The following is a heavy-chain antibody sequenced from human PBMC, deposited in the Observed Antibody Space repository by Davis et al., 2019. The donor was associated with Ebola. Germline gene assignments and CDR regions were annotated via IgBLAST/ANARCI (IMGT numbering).Heavy chain of an antibody. J-gene: IGHJ4*02. CDR3: ARDSGISGDDDY. D-gene: IGHD2-21*01. V-gene: IGHV3-21*06. Sequence: GESLKISCAASGFTFTFSAYSMNWVRQAPGTGLEWVSYISSSSRSPYYADSVKGRFAISRDNAKNSVYLHMNSLGDEDTAVYYCARDSGISGDDDYWGQGTLVTVSS. CDR2: ISSSSRSP. CDR1: GFTFTFSAYS.